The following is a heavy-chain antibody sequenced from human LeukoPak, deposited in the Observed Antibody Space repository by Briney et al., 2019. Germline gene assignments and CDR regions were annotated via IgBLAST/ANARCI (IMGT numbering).Heavy chain of an antibody. Sequence: ASVKVSCKXSGYTFTDYYMHWVQQAPGKGLEWMGLVDPEDGDTIYSEKFQGRVTITADTSTDTAYMELSSLRSEDTAVYYCATGQAAPPLQVIDYWGQGTLVTVSS. J-gene: IGHJ4*02. CDR1: GYTFTDYY. CDR2: VDPEDGDT. D-gene: IGHD6-13*01. CDR3: ATGQAAPPLQVIDY. V-gene: IGHV1-69-2*01.